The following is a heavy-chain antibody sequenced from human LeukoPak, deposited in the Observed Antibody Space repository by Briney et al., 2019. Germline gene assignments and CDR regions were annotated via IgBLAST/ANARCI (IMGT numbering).Heavy chain of an antibody. V-gene: IGHV3-23*01. J-gene: IGHJ4*02. Sequence: GGSLRLSCAASAFSFSSYAMSWVRQAPGKGLEWVSAISGSTGSTYYADSVKGRFTISRDNSKNTLYLQMNSLRAEDTAVYYCAKDRIITYYYDSSGYDYWGQGTLVTVSS. D-gene: IGHD3-22*01. CDR1: AFSFSSYA. CDR2: ISGSTGST. CDR3: AKDRIITYYYDSSGYDY.